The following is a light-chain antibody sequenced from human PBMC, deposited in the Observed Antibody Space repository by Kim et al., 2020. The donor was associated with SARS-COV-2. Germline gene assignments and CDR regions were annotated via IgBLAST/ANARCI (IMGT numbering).Light chain of an antibody. J-gene: IGLJ3*02. V-gene: IGLV3-1*01. CDR1: KLGDKY. Sequence: VSPGQTASITCSGDKLGDKYAYWYQQKPGQSPVLVIYQDSKRPAGIPERFTGSNSGNTATLTISGTQAMDEADYDCQAWDSSIWVFGGGTKLTVL. CDR3: QAWDSSIWV. CDR2: QDS.